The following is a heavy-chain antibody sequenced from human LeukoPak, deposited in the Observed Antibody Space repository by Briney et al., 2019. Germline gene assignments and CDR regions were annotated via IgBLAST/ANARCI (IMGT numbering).Heavy chain of an antibody. D-gene: IGHD3-10*01. J-gene: IGHJ4*02. Sequence: PGRSLRLSCAASGFTFSSYAMHWVRQAPGKGLEWVAVISYDGSNKYYADSVKGRFTISRDNSKNTLYLQMNSLRAEDTAVYYCAREGEWGQGTLVTVSS. CDR1: GFTFSSYA. V-gene: IGHV3-30-3*01. CDR3: AREGE. CDR2: ISYDGSNK.